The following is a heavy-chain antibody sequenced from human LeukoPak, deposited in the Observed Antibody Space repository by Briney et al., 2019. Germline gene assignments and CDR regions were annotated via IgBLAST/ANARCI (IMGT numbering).Heavy chain of an antibody. J-gene: IGHJ6*03. Sequence: GGSLRLSCAASGFTFSSYSMNWVRQAPGKGLEWVSSISSSSSYIYYADLVKGRFTISRDNAKNSLYLQMNSLRAEDTAVYYCARVAYGSGSYFYYYYYYMDVWGKGTTVTVSS. CDR2: ISSSSSYI. CDR3: ARVAYGSGSYFYYYYYYMDV. V-gene: IGHV3-21*01. CDR1: GFTFSSYS. D-gene: IGHD3-10*01.